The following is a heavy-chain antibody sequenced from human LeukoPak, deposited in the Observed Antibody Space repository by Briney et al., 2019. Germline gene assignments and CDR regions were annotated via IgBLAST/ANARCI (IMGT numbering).Heavy chain of an antibody. CDR2: IYYSGST. Sequence: SETLSLTCTVSGGSISSGSYYWGWIRQPPGKGLEWIGSIYYSGSTYYNPSLKSRVTISVDTSKNQFSLKLSSVTAADTAVYYCASWSDTSTPRAWGQGTLVTVSS. D-gene: IGHD2/OR15-2a*01. CDR3: ASWSDTSTPRA. V-gene: IGHV4-39*07. CDR1: GGSISSGSYY. J-gene: IGHJ5*02.